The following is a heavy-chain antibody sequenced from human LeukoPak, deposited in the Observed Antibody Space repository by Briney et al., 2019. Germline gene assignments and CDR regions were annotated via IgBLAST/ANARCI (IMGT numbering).Heavy chain of an antibody. CDR2: IYYSGST. Sequence: KPSETLSLTCTVSGGSISSYYWSWIRQPPGKGLEWIGYIYYSGSTNYNPSLKSRVTISVDTSKNQFSLKLSSVTAADTAVYYCARSPTVTTLQPYYYYGMDVWGQGTTVTVSS. CDR1: GGSISSYY. D-gene: IGHD4-11*01. J-gene: IGHJ6*02. V-gene: IGHV4-59*08. CDR3: ARSPTVTTLQPYYYYGMDV.